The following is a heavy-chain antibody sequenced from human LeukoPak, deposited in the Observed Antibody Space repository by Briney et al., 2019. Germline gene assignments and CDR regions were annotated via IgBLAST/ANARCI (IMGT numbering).Heavy chain of an antibody. Sequence: SETLSLTCTVSGGSISSYYWSWIRQPPGKGLEWIGYIYYSGSTNYNPSLKSRVTISVDTSKNQFSLKPSSVTAADTAVYYCAGVDSSGYYYSNAFDIWGQGTMVTVSS. J-gene: IGHJ3*02. CDR3: AGVDSSGYYYSNAFDI. CDR2: IYYSGST. CDR1: GGSISSYY. V-gene: IGHV4-59*08. D-gene: IGHD3-22*01.